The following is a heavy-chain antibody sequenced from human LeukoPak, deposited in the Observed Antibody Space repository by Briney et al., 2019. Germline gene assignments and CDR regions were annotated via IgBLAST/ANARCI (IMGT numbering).Heavy chain of an antibody. D-gene: IGHD3-3*01. J-gene: IGHJ6*02. CDR2: ISAYNGNT. CDR3: AGELLYTYYYYGMDV. CDR1: GYTFTSYG. V-gene: IGHV1-18*01. Sequence: GASVKVSCKASGYTFTSYGISWVRQAPGQGLEWMGWISAYNGNTNYAQKLQGRVTMTTDTSTSTAYMELRSLRSDDTAVYYCAGELLYTYYYYGMDVWGQGTTVTVSS.